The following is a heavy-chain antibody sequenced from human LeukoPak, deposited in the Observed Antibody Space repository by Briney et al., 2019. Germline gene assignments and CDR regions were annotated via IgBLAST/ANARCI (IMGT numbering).Heavy chain of an antibody. CDR3: ARGENGIGAAFDI. CDR2: THSDGST. J-gene: IGHJ3*02. V-gene: IGHV3-53*01. CDR1: GFTVSSNY. Sequence: GGSLRLSCAASGFTVSSNYMGWVRQAPGKGLEWVSLTHSDGSTYYADSVKGRFTVSRDKSENPLHLQMNTLRAEDTVVYYCARGENGIGAAFDIWGQGTMVTVSS. D-gene: IGHD3-16*01.